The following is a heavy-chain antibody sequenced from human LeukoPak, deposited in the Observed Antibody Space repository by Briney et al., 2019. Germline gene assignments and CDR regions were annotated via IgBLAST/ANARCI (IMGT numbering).Heavy chain of an antibody. CDR1: GVSFSGYY. J-gene: IGHJ6*03. D-gene: IGHD5-18*01. CDR2: INHSGST. CDR3: ARERKDIQLWPKERYYYYMDV. V-gene: IGHV4-34*01. Sequence: PSETLSLTCAIYGVSFSGYYWSWIRQPPGKGLEWIGEINHSGSTNYNPSLKSRVTISVDTSKNQFSLKLSSVTAADTAVYYCARERKDIQLWPKERYYYYMDVWGEGTTVTVSS.